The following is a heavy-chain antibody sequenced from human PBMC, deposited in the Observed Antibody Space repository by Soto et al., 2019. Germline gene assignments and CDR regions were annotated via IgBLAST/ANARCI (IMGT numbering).Heavy chain of an antibody. Sequence: GASVKVSCKASGYTFTNYGIFWLRQAPGQGLEWMGWINPYNGNTYYAQKVQGRVTMTTDTSTSTAYMELRSLRSDDTAVYYCARVPTDSSGYYKYYFDYWGQGTLVTVSS. CDR3: ARVPTDSSGYYKYYFDY. D-gene: IGHD3-22*01. CDR2: INPYNGNT. J-gene: IGHJ4*02. V-gene: IGHV1-18*04. CDR1: GYTFTNYG.